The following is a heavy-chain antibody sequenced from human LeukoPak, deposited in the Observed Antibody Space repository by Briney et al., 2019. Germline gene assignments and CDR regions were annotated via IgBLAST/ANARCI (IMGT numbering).Heavy chain of an antibody. CDR3: ARGDDYGDDGWFDP. D-gene: IGHD4-17*01. V-gene: IGHV4-34*01. J-gene: IGHJ5*02. CDR1: GGSFSGYY. Sequence: SETLSLTCAVYGGSFSGYYWSWIRQPPGKGLEWIGGINHSGSTNYNPSLKSRVTISVDTSKNQFSLKLSSVTAADTAVYYCARGDDYGDDGWFDPWGQGTLVTVSS. CDR2: INHSGST.